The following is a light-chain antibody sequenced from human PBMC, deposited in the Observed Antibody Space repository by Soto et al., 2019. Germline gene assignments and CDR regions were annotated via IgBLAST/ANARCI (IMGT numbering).Light chain of an antibody. J-gene: IGLJ2*01. V-gene: IGLV2-14*01. CDR2: EVN. Sequence: QSVLTQPASVSGSPGQSITISCTGSTSDVGGYKYVLWYQQHPGRAPKLIIYEVNNRPSGVSNRFSGSKSGNTASLIISGLQADDEADYYCTSYTSSISMVFGGGTKLTVL. CDR1: TSDVGGYKY. CDR3: TSYTSSISMV.